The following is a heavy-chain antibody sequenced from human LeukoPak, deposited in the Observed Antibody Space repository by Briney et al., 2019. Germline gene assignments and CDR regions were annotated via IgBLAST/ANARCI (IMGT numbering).Heavy chain of an antibody. CDR3: ARDSGTIPFDY. V-gene: IGHV1-3*01. CDR1: GYTFTSYA. D-gene: IGHD1-1*01. J-gene: IGHJ4*02. CDR2: INAGNGNT. Sequence: GASVKVSCKASGYTFTSYAMHWVRQAPGQRLEWMGWINAGNGNTKYSQKFQGRVTITRDTSASTAYMELSSLRYEDTAVYYCARDSGTIPFDYWGQGTLVTVSS.